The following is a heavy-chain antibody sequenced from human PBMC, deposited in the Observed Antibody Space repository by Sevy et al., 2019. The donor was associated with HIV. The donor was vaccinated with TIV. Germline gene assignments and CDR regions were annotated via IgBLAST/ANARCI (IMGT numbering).Heavy chain of an antibody. CDR3: ARSLKDWTPSAGH. J-gene: IGHJ4*02. CDR2: IYSGEYT. D-gene: IGHD1-1*01. V-gene: IGHV3-53*01. CDR1: GFTVSSKY. Sequence: GGSLRLSCAASGFTVSSKYMSWVRQAPGKGLEWVSVIYSGEYTYYADSVKGRFTISRDNAKNSLYLQMNNLRAEDTAVYYCARSLKDWTPSAGHWGQGTLVTVSS.